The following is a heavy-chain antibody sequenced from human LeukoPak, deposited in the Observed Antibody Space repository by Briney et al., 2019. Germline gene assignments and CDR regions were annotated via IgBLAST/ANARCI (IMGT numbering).Heavy chain of an antibody. CDR1: GFTFSSYS. J-gene: IGHJ3*02. V-gene: IGHV3-21*01. Sequence: KPGGSLRLSCVASGFTFSSYSMNWVRQAPGKGLEWVSSISSSSSYIYYADSVKGRFTISRDNAKNSLYLQMNSLRAEDTAVYYCASCYYDSSGYYYYAFDIWGQGTMVTVSS. CDR2: ISSSSSYI. CDR3: ASCYYDSSGYYYYAFDI. D-gene: IGHD3-22*01.